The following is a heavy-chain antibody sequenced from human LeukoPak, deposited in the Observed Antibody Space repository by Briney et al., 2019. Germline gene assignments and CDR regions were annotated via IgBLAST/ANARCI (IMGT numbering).Heavy chain of an antibody. CDR3: ARRVDSYWFFDY. D-gene: IGHD1-26*01. CDR2: IYPGDSDT. J-gene: IGHJ4*02. V-gene: IGHV5-51*01. CDR1: GYSFTNYW. Sequence: GESLKISCKASGYSFTNYWIGWVRQMPGKGLECMGIIYPGDSDTRYIPSFQGPVTISADKSINTAYLQWSSLKASDTAMYYCARRVDSYWFFDYWGQGTLVTVSS.